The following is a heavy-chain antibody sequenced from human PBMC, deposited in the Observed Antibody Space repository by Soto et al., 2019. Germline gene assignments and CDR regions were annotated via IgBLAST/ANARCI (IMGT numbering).Heavy chain of an antibody. D-gene: IGHD2-2*01. CDR3: ARYHSDVIYY. CDR1: GTSISSYY. Sequence: EKLRVTYTVSGTSISSYYWSWIRQPPGKGLEWIANIHYSGTTNYNPSLASRVTLSVDTSKNQFSLKMTSVTAADRAMYFCARYHSDVIYYCGRGTLVIVSA. CDR2: IHYSGTT. J-gene: IGHJ4*01. V-gene: IGHV4-59*01.